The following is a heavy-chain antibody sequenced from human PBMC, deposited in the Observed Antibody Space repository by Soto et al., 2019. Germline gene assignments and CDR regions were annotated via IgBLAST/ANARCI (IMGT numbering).Heavy chain of an antibody. Sequence: GGSLRLSCAASGFTFSSYGMHWVRQAPGKGLEWVAVISYDGSNKYYADSVKGRFTISRDNSKNTLYLQMNSLRAEDTAVYYCAKDPAYDYIWGSYRVRSRPFDYWGQGTLVTVSS. D-gene: IGHD3-16*02. J-gene: IGHJ4*02. CDR1: GFTFSSYG. CDR2: ISYDGSNK. CDR3: AKDPAYDYIWGSYRVRSRPFDY. V-gene: IGHV3-30*18.